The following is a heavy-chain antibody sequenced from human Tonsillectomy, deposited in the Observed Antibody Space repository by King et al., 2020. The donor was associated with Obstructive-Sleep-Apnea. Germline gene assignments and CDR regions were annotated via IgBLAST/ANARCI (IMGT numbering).Heavy chain of an antibody. CDR2: FSSSSSYI. Sequence: VQLVESGGGLVKPGGSLRLSCAASGFTFSSYSMNWVRQAPGKGLEWVSSFSSSSSYIYYADSVKGRFTISRDNAKNSLYLQMNSLRAEDTAVYYCARDGHSIAAFDPYYYGMDVWGQGTTVTVSS. J-gene: IGHJ6*02. CDR3: ARDGHSIAAFDPYYYGMDV. CDR1: GFTFSSYS. D-gene: IGHD6-6*01. V-gene: IGHV3-21*01.